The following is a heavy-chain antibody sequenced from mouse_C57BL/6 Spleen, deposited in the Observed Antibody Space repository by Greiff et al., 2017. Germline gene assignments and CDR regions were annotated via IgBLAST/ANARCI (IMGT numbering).Heavy chain of an antibody. V-gene: IGHV1-7*01. Sequence: VQLQQSGAELAKPGASVKLSCKASGYTFTSYWMHWVKQRPGQGLEWIGYINPSSGYTKYNQKFKDKATLTADKSSSTAYMQLSSLTYEDSAVYYCARSRTVGAYYYGSSPYFDYWGQGTTLTVSS. CDR2: INPSSGYT. CDR3: ARSRTVGAYYYGSSPYFDY. J-gene: IGHJ2*01. CDR1: GYTFTSYW. D-gene: IGHD1-1*01.